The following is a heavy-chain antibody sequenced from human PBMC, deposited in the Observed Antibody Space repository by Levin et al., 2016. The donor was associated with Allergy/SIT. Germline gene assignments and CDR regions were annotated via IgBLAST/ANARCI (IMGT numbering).Heavy chain of an antibody. D-gene: IGHD6-6*01. CDR2: INSDGSST. Sequence: GESLKISCAASGFTFSSYWMHWVRQAPGKGLVWVSRINSDGSSTSYADSVKGRFTISRDNAKNTLYLQMNSLRAEDTAVYYCARVRSSSARYYYGMDVWGQGTTVTVSS. CDR3: ARVRSSSARYYYGMDV. V-gene: IGHV3-74*01. CDR1: GFTFSSYW. J-gene: IGHJ6*02.